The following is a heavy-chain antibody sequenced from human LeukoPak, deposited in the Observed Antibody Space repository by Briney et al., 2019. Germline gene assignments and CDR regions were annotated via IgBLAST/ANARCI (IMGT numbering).Heavy chain of an antibody. Sequence: GGSLRLSCAASGFTFSSYAMHWVRQAPGKGLEYVSAISCNGGSTYYANSVKGRFTISRDNSKNTLYPQMGSLRAEDMAVYYCARSYSSGWRYFDYWGQGTLVTVSS. J-gene: IGHJ4*02. CDR3: ARSYSSGWRYFDY. D-gene: IGHD6-19*01. V-gene: IGHV3-64*01. CDR1: GFTFSSYA. CDR2: ISCNGGST.